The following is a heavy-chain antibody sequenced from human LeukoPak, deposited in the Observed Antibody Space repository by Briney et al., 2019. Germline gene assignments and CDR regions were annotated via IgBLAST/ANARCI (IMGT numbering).Heavy chain of an antibody. CDR1: GFXFSSYW. J-gene: IGHJ5*02. D-gene: IGHD3-10*01. CDR3: VRGSSGIVVRGIAWAWFDP. CDR2: IKQDGGEK. V-gene: IGHV3-7*05. Sequence: GGSLRLSCAASGFXFSSYWMTWVRQAPGKGLEWVANIKQDGGEKYVDSVKGRFTISRDNAKNSLYLHMNSLRAEDTAIYFCVRGSSGIVVRGIAWAWFDPWGQGTLVTVSS.